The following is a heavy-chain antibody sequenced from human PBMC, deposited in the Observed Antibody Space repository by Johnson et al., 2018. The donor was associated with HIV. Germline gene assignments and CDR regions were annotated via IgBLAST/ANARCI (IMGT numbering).Heavy chain of an antibody. CDR2: IKQGGSEK. V-gene: IGHV3-7*05. CDR3: ATLNGHAFDI. J-gene: IGHJ3*02. CDR1: GFTFDDYD. Sequence: VQLVESGGGVVRPGGSLRLSCAGSGFTFDDYDLSWVRQAPGKGLEWVANIKQGGSEKYFVDSLKGRFIISRDNAKNSLYLQMTSLRAQDTALYYCATLNGHAFDIWGQGTMVTVSS.